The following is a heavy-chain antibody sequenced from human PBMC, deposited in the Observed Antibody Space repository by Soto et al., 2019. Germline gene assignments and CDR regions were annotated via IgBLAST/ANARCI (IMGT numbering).Heavy chain of an antibody. D-gene: IGHD2-15*01. CDR3: ARAYGRFDY. V-gene: IGHV3-7*01. CDR2: IKQDGSEN. Sequence: VQLQESGPGLVKPSGTLSLTCAVSGGSISISNWWSWVRQPPGKGLEWVANIKQDGSENYYVDSVKGLFTISRDNAKNSLYLQMNSLRAEDTAVYYCARAYGRFDYWGQGTLVTVSS. J-gene: IGHJ4*02. CDR1: GGSISISNW.